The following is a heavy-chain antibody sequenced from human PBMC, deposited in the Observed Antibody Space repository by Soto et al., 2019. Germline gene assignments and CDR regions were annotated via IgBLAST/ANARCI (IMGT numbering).Heavy chain of an antibody. Sequence: QVQLVESGGGVVQPGRSLRLSCAASGFTFSSYGMHWVRQAPGKGLEWVAVIWYDGSNKYYADSVKGRFTISRDNSKNTLYLQMTSLRAEDTAVYYCARDGRGMDVWGQGTTVTVSS. V-gene: IGHV3-33*01. CDR1: GFTFSSYG. CDR3: ARDGRGMDV. D-gene: IGHD2-15*01. CDR2: IWYDGSNK. J-gene: IGHJ6*01.